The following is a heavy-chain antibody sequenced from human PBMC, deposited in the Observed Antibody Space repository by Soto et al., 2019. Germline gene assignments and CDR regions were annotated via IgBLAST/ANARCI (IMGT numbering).Heavy chain of an antibody. Sequence: QVQLVQSGAEVKKPGSSVTVSCKASGGTFSSYTISWVRQAPGQGLEWMAGISPIFGTPIYAQKFQDRVTITADDSTMTAYMEMNRLTPEDRAVYYCARVVVGSRLSLDYWGQGTLVTISS. J-gene: IGHJ4*02. CDR2: ISPIFGTP. D-gene: IGHD1-26*01. CDR1: GGTFSSYT. CDR3: ARVVVGSRLSLDY. V-gene: IGHV1-69*01.